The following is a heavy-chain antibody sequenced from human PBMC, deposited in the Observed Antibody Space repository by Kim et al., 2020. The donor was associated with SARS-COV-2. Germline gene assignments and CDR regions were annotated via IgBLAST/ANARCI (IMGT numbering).Heavy chain of an antibody. D-gene: IGHD5-12*01. CDR1: GFTFSPYA. CDR2: ISGSCTTT. J-gene: IGHJ4*02. V-gene: IGHV3-23*01. Sequence: GGSLRLSCAASGFTFSPYAMSWVRQTPGKGLECVSAISGSCTTTFYADSVKGRFAISRDNSKHMLYLQMNSLRVEDTAIYYCAKTLYGGKEHWGQGALVTLST. CDR3: AKTLYGGKEH.